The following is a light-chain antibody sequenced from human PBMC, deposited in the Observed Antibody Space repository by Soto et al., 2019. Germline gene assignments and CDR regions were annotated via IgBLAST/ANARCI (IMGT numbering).Light chain of an antibody. Sequence: EIVMTQSPATLSVSAGDRATLSCRASQSLNNNLAWFQRKPGQAPGLLIYGASTRATGVPARFSASGSGTEFTLIISSLHSEDFAVYYCQQYNNWPWTFGQGTKVDIK. V-gene: IGKV3-15*01. CDR2: GAS. CDR3: QQYNNWPWT. J-gene: IGKJ1*01. CDR1: QSLNNN.